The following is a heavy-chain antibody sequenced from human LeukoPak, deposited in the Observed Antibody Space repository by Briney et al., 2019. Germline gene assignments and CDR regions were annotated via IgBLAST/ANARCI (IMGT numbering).Heavy chain of an antibody. D-gene: IGHD3-10*01. CDR1: GGSFSGYY. Sequence: SETLSLTCAVYGGSFSGYYWSWIRQPPGKGLEWIGEINHSGSTNYNPSLKSRVTISVDTSKNQFSLKLSSVTAADTAVYYCARHTMVRGEYDYWGQGTLVTVSS. CDR3: ARHTMVRGEYDY. J-gene: IGHJ4*02. CDR2: INHSGST. V-gene: IGHV4-34*01.